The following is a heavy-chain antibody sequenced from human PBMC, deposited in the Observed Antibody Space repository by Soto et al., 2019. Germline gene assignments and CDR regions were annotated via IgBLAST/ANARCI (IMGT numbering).Heavy chain of an antibody. CDR1: VGTFNNYA. J-gene: IGHJ3*02. CDR3: ARPRSHYYDRSAERAFDI. Sequence: VKVSCKASVGTFNNYAISWVRQAPGQGLEWMGGIIPLFGTTNYAQKFQGRVTITADESTSTAYMGLSSLRSEDTAFYYCARPRSHYYDRSAERAFDIWGQGTMVTVSS. V-gene: IGHV1-69*13. D-gene: IGHD3-22*01. CDR2: IIPLFGTT.